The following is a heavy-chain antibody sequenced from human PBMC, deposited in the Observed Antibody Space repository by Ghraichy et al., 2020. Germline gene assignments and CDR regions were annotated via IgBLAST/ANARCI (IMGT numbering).Heavy chain of an antibody. CDR3: AKKESGSSTLPDY. V-gene: IGHV3-23*01. J-gene: IGHJ4*02. D-gene: IGHD2-15*01. Sequence: GGSLRLSCAASGFTFSSYAMSWVRQAPGKGLEWVSDISGSGGGTYYADSVKGRFTISRDNSKNTLYLQMNSLRAEDTAVYYCAKKESGSSTLPDYWGQGTLVTVSS. CDR2: ISGSGGGT. CDR1: GFTFSSYA.